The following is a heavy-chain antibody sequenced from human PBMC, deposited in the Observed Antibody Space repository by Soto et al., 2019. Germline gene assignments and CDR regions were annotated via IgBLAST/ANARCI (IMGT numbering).Heavy chain of an antibody. J-gene: IGHJ4*02. D-gene: IGHD6-13*01. CDR3: ARESSSSCHDY. V-gene: IGHV1-18*01. CDR2: ISAYNGNT. CDR1: GYTFTSYG. Sequence: QVQLVQSGAEVKKPGASVKVYCKASGYTFTSYGISWVRQAPGQGLEWMGWISAYNGNTNNAQKLQGRVTMTTDTPTSTVYMELRSLRSDDSAVYYCARESSSSCHDYWGQGTLVTVSS.